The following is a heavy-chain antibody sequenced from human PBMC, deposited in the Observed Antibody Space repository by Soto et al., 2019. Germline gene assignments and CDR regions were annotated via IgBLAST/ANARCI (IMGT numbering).Heavy chain of an antibody. Sequence: ASVKLSCEASGDRFTSYHITWVRQAPGKGLEWMGGFDPEDGETIYAQKFQGRVTMTEDTSTDTAYMELSSLRSEDTAVYYCATYYDSSGYYPLCYWGQGTLVTVSS. CDR2: FDPEDGET. CDR1: GDRFTSYH. D-gene: IGHD3-22*01. V-gene: IGHV1-24*01. J-gene: IGHJ4*02. CDR3: ATYYDSSGYYPLCY.